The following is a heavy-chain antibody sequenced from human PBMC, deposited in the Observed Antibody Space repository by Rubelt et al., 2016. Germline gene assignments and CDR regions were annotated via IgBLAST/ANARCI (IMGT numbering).Heavy chain of an antibody. D-gene: IGHD6-6*01. CDR1: GGTFSSYA. J-gene: IGHJ4*02. Sequence: QVQLVQSGAEVKKPGSSVKVSCKASGGTFSSYAISWVRQAPGQGLEWMGGIIPVFGTANYAQKFQGRITRTADESPSTAYMELSSLRSEDTAVYYCATTIAIRPYYFDYWGQGTLVTVSS. V-gene: IGHV1-69*01. CDR3: ATTIAIRPYYFDY. CDR2: IIPVFGTA.